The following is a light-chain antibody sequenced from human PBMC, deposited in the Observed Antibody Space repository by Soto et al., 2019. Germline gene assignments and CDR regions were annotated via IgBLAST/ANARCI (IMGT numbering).Light chain of an antibody. CDR3: QQYGSSPQT. V-gene: IGKV3-20*01. J-gene: IGKJ1*01. CDR2: GAS. Sequence: EIVLTQSPGTLSLSPGERATLSCRASQSVSSSYLAWYQQKPGQAPRLLIYGASSRATGIPDRFSGSGSGTDITLTISKQESGDFAVYYCQQYGSSPQTFGQGTKVEIK. CDR1: QSVSSSY.